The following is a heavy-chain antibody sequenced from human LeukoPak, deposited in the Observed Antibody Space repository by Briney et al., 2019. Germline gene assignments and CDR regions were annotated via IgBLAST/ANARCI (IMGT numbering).Heavy chain of an antibody. Sequence: SETLSLTCAVYGGSLSGYYWSWIRQPPGKGLEWIGEINHSGSTNYNPSLKSRVTISVDTSKNQFSLKLSSVTAADTAVYYCARGLTPDYWGQGTLVTVSS. CDR1: GGSLSGYY. D-gene: IGHD4/OR15-4a*01. CDR2: INHSGST. CDR3: ARGLTPDY. V-gene: IGHV4-34*01. J-gene: IGHJ4*02.